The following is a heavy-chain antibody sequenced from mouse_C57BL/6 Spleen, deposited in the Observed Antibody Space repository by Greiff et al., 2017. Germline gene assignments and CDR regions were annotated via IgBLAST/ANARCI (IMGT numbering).Heavy chain of an antibody. D-gene: IGHD2-1*01. CDR1: GYTFTEYT. V-gene: IGHV1-62-2*01. CDR3: ERHEQYGNYEFYYFDY. J-gene: IGHJ2*01. CDR2: FYPGSGRI. Sequence: QVQLQQSGAELVQPGASVKLSCKASGYTFTEYTIHWVKQRSGQGLEWIGWFYPGSGRIKYNEKFKDKDTLTADKSSSTVYMELSRLTSEDSAVYFCERHEQYGNYEFYYFDYWGKGTTLTVSS.